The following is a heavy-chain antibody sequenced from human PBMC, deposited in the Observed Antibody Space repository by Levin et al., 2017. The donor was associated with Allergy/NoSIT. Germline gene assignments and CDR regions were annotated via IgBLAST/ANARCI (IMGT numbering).Heavy chain of an antibody. CDR1: GFTFSSYA. CDR3: AKEWVYSSSWSAQRLDS. J-gene: IGHJ4*02. Sequence: PGGSLRLSCAASGFTFSSYAMSWVRQAPGKGLEWVSALSGSGGTTYYADSVKGRFTISRDNSKNTLYLQMNSLRAEDTAVYFCAKEWVYSSSWSAQRLDSWGQGTLVSVSS. CDR2: LSGSGGTT. V-gene: IGHV3-23*01. D-gene: IGHD6-13*01.